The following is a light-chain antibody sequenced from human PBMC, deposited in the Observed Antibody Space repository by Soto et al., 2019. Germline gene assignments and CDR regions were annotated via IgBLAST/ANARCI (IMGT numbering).Light chain of an antibody. J-gene: IGKJ4*01. V-gene: IGKV1-39*01. CDR1: QTIGIY. CDR3: QQSYSTPLT. Sequence: DIQVTQSPSSLSASVGDRVTITCRASQTIGIYLNWYQQEPGKAPKVLIYAASTLQSGVPSRFSGSGSGTDFTLTISSLQPEDFATYYCQQSYSTPLTFGGGTKVEIK. CDR2: AAS.